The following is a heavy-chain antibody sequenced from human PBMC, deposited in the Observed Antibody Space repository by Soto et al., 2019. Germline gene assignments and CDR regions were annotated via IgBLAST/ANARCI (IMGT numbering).Heavy chain of an antibody. CDR2: ILPVFGTT. V-gene: IGHV1-69*06. CDR3: ARDPDEVVGTDYHYYGMDV. D-gene: IGHD1-26*01. J-gene: IGHJ6*02. Sequence: SSVKVSCNASVDTSSKYGVSWVRQAPGQGLEWMGGILPVFGTTTYARNFQGRITITADKSTSTVYMELTSLRSDDTATYYCARDPDEVVGTDYHYYGMDVWDQGATVTVSS. CDR1: VDTSSKYG.